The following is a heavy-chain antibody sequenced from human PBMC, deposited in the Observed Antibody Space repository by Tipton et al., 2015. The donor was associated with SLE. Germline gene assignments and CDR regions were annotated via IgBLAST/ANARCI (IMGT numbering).Heavy chain of an antibody. CDR2: ITQSGVT. D-gene: IGHD2-8*01. J-gene: IGHJ4*02. CDR1: GGSFSGYY. CDR3: ATGAMGRPVDS. V-gene: IGHV4-34*01. Sequence: TLSLTCAVSGGSFSGYYWYWVRQPPEQGLEWIGEITQSGVTDYSPSLKSRVTMSVDTSKNQVSLKLSSVTTADSAVYFCATGAMGRPVDSWGQGTLVTVSP.